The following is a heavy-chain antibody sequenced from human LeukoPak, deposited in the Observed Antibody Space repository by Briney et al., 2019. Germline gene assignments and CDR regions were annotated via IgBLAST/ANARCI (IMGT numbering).Heavy chain of an antibody. CDR3: ARGYRYYFDY. V-gene: IGHV3-30*04. CDR2: ISYDGTNK. D-gene: IGHD5-18*01. Sequence: GGSLRLSCAASGFTFRSYAMHWVRQAPGKGLEWVAVISYDGTNKYYADSVKGRFTISRDNSQNTLYLQMNSLRAEDTAVYYCARGYRYYFDYWGQGTLVTVSS. J-gene: IGHJ4*02. CDR1: GFTFRSYA.